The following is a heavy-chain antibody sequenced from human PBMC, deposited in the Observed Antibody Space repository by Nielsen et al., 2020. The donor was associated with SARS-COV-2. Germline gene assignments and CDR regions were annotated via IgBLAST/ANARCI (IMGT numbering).Heavy chain of an antibody. V-gene: IGHV3-23*01. CDR3: ARLTMVRDYYYYYYMDV. CDR1: GFTFSSYA. D-gene: IGHD3-10*01. J-gene: IGHJ6*03. Sequence: GESLKISCAASGFTFSSYAMSWVRQAPGKGLEWGSAISGSGGSTYYADSVKGRFTISRDNSKNTLYLQMNSLRAADTAVYYCARLTMVRDYYYYYYMDVWGKGTTVTVSS. CDR2: ISGSGGST.